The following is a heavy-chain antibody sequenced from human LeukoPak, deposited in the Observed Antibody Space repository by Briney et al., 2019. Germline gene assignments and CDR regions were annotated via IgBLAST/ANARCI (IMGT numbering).Heavy chain of an antibody. CDR2: ISKSGSTI. CDR1: GFTFSRYE. CDR3: TRLSRDGYAFDY. Sequence: PGGYLRVSCAPSGFTFSRYEIKWVRKALGKGVGWVSYISKSGSTIYYADTVKGRFTISRDNAKNSLYLQMNSLRAEDTAVYYCTRLSRDGYAFDYWGQGTLVTVSS. V-gene: IGHV3-48*03. D-gene: IGHD5-24*01. J-gene: IGHJ4*02.